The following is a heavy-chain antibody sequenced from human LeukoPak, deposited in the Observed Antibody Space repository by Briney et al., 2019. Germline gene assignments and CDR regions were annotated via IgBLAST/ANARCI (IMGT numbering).Heavy chain of an antibody. D-gene: IGHD4-17*01. CDR3: ARVTSVLRGDYGFDP. V-gene: IGHV4-30-4*01. Sequence: SETLSLTCTVSGGSISSGDYYWSWIRQPPGKGLEWIGYIYCSGSTYYNPSLKSRVTISVDTSKNQFSLKLSSVTAADTAVYYCARVTSVLRGDYGFDPWGQGTLVTVSS. J-gene: IGHJ5*02. CDR2: IYCSGST. CDR1: GGSISSGDYY.